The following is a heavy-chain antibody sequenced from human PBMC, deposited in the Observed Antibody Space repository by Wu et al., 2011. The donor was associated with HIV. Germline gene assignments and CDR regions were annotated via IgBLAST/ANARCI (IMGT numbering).Heavy chain of an antibody. Sequence: GYTFTSYYMHWVRQAPGQGLEWMGIINPSGGSTSYAQKFQGRVTMTRDTSTSTVYLELSSLRSEDTAVYFCARGDKSELDYWGQGTLVTVSS. V-gene: IGHV1-46*01. D-gene: IGHD1-14*01. CDR2: INPSGGST. CDR3: ARGDKSELDY. J-gene: IGHJ4*02. CDR1: GYTFTSYY.